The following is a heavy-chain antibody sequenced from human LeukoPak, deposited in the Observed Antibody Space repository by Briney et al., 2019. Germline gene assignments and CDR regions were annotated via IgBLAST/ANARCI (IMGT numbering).Heavy chain of an antibody. J-gene: IGHJ4*02. V-gene: IGHV3-23*01. CDR3: AKWAYSSGWYAPLDY. CDR1: GFTFSSYA. CDR2: ISGSGGST. Sequence: GGSLRLSCAASGFTFSSYAMSWVRQAPGKGLEWVSAISGSGGSTYYADSVKGRFTISRDNSKNTLYLQMKSLRAEDTAVYYCAKWAYSSGWYAPLDYWGQGTLVTVSS. D-gene: IGHD6-19*01.